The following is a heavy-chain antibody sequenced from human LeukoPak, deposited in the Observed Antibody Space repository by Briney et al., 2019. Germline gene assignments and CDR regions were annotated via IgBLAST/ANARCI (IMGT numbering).Heavy chain of an antibody. V-gene: IGHV3-11*04. CDR1: GFTLSDYY. CDR2: ISSSGSIT. CDR3: ARVSTIKSGVPWIDY. J-gene: IGHJ4*02. D-gene: IGHD5/OR15-5a*01. Sequence: PGGSLRLSCAASGFTLSDYYMSWIRQAPGKGLEWVSYISSSGSITYYADSVKGRFTISRDNAKNSLYLQMNSLRAEDTAVYYCARVSTIKSGVPWIDYWGQGTLVTVSS.